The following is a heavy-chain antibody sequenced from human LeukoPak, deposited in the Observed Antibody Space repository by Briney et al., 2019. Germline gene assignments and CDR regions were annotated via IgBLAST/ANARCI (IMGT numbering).Heavy chain of an antibody. CDR2: MHYSGST. D-gene: IGHD5-18*01. CDR1: GGSISSSSYY. CDR3: ARDGLWIQNAFDI. Sequence: SETLSLTCTVSGGSISSSSYYWGWIRQPPGKGLEWIGSMHYSGSTYYNPSLKSRVTISVDTSKNEFSLKLSSVTAADTAVYYCARDGLWIQNAFDIWGQGTMVTVSA. V-gene: IGHV4-39*07. J-gene: IGHJ3*02.